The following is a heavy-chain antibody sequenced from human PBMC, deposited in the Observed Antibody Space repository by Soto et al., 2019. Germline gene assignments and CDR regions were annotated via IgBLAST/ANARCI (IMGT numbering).Heavy chain of an antibody. CDR1: GFTFSTYT. CDR2: ITSSDYI. J-gene: IGHJ5*02. V-gene: IGHV3-21*01. D-gene: IGHD6-6*01. CDR3: ARETEYSNGWTNWFDP. Sequence: EVPLVESGGGLVQPGGSLRLSCAASGFTFSTYTMNWVRQAPGKGLEWVSSITSSDYISYADSVKGRLTISRDNAKNSLFLQMNSLRADDTAVYYCARETEYSNGWTNWFDPWGQGTLVTVSS.